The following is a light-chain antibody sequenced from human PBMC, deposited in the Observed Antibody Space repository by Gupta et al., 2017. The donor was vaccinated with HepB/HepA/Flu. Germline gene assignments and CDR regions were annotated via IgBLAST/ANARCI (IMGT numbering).Light chain of an antibody. CDR3: QQANTFPLT. Sequence: DIQMTQSPSSVSASVGDRVTITFRASQGITNWLAWYQQKPGKVPKLLIYATSNLESGVPSRFSGSGSGTDFTLTISSLQPEDFATYYCQQANTFPLTFGGETKVEIK. CDR2: ATS. J-gene: IGKJ4*01. V-gene: IGKV1-12*01. CDR1: QGITNW.